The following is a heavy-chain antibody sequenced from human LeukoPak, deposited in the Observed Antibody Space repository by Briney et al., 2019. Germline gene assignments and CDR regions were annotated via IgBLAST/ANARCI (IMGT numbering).Heavy chain of an antibody. V-gene: IGHV3-23*01. Sequence: QPGGSLRLSCAASGFTFSGYAMSWVRQAPGKGLEWVSAITTGGGTYYAGSVKGRFTISRDNSKNTLYLQMNSLRVEDTAVYYCAKEDFSDHTTGFGPWGQGTLVTVSS. CDR1: GFTFSGYA. CDR2: ITTGGGT. D-gene: IGHD1-1*01. J-gene: IGHJ5*02. CDR3: AKEDFSDHTTGFGP.